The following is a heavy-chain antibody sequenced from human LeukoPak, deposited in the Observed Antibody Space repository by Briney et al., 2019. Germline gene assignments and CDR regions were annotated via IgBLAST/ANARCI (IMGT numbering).Heavy chain of an antibody. V-gene: IGHV1-18*01. Sequence: GASVKVSCKASGYTFTSYGISWVRQAPGQGLEWMGWISAYNGNTNYAQKLQGRVTMTTDTSTSTAYMELRSLRSDDTAVYYCARAVRWSIAVAGNGGHWFDPWGQGTLVTVSS. CDR2: ISAYNGNT. J-gene: IGHJ5*02. CDR3: ARAVRWSIAVAGNGGHWFDP. D-gene: IGHD6-19*01. CDR1: GYTFTSYG.